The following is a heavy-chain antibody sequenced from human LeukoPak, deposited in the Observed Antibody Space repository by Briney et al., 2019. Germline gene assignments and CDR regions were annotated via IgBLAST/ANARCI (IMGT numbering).Heavy chain of an antibody. V-gene: IGHV4-31*03. J-gene: IGHJ4*02. CDR2: IYYSGST. CDR3: ARDSPNGDYGSDY. Sequence: SQTLSLTCTVSGGSISSGGYYWSWIRQHPGTGLEWIGYIYYSGSTYYNPSLKSRVTISVDTSKNQLSLKLSSVTAADTAVYYCARDSPNGDYGSDYWGQGTLVTVSS. D-gene: IGHD4-17*01. CDR1: GGSISSGGYY.